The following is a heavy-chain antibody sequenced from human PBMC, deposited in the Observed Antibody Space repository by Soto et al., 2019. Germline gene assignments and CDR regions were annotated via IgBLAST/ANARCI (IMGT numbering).Heavy chain of an antibody. D-gene: IGHD2-15*01. CDR3: ARLQSGYCIGGTCYWALWFDP. CDR2: IDPSDSYT. V-gene: IGHV5-10-1*01. Sequence: PGESLKISCKGSGYSFTNYWISWVRQMPGKGLEWMGRIDPSDSYTNYSPSFQGHVTISADKSISTAYLQWSSLKASDTAIYYCARLQSGYCIGGTCYWALWFDPWGQGTLVTVSS. CDR1: GYSFTNYW. J-gene: IGHJ5*02.